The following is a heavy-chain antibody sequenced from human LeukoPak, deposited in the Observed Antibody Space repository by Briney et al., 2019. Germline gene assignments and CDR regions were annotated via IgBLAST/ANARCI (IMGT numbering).Heavy chain of an antibody. D-gene: IGHD3-22*01. CDR1: GGSLSSYY. CDR3: ARESREASGYYYLL. J-gene: IGHJ4*02. CDR2: IYYSGST. V-gene: IGHV4-59*01. Sequence: PSETLSLTCTVSGGSLSSYYWSWIRQPPGKGLEWIGYIYYSGSTNYNPSLKSRVTISVDTSKNQFSLKLSSVTAADTAVYYCARESREASGYYYLLWGQGTLVTVSS.